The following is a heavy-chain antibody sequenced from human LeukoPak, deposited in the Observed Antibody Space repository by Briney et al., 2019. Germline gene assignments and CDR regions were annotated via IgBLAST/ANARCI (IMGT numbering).Heavy chain of an antibody. V-gene: IGHV4-38-2*02. CDR3: ARDVSSGYLD. CDR1: GYSISSGYY. J-gene: IGHJ4*02. D-gene: IGHD3-22*01. Sequence: PSETLSLTCTVSGYSISSGYYWGWIRQPPGKGLEWIGYIYYSGSTNYNPSLKSRVTISVDTSKNQFSLKLSSVTAADTAVYYCARDVSSGYLDWGQGTLVPSPQ. CDR2: IYYSGST.